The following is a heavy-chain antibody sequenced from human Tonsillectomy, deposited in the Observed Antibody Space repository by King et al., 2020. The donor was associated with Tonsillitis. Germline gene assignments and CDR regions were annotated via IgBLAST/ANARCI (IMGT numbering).Heavy chain of an antibody. D-gene: IGHD3-3*01. Sequence: VQLVESGGGLVQPGGSLRRSCAASGFTFSSYWMSWVRQAPGQGLEWVANIKQDGSEKYYVDSVKGRFTISRDNAKNSLYLQMNSLRAEDTAVYYCARGRDRTSGYCNDFDYWGQGTLVTVSS. J-gene: IGHJ4*02. V-gene: IGHV3-7*01. CDR1: GFTFSSYW. CDR3: ARGRDRTSGYCNDFDY. CDR2: IKQDGSEK.